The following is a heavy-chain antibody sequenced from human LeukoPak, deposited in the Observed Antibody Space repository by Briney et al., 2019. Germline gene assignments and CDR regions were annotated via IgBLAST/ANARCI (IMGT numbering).Heavy chain of an antibody. Sequence: GASVKVSCKASGYTFTGYYMHWVRQAPGQGLEWMGWINPNSGGTNDAQKFQGRVTMNRDTSISTAYMELSRLRSDDTAVYYCARGKVYGSGSYSQHYYYYMDVWGKGTTVTVSS. J-gene: IGHJ6*03. CDR1: GYTFTGYY. CDR3: ARGKVYGSGSYSQHYYYYMDV. CDR2: INPNSGGT. V-gene: IGHV1-2*02. D-gene: IGHD3-10*01.